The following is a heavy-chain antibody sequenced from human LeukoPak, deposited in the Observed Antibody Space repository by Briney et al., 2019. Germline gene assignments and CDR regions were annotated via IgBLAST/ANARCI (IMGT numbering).Heavy chain of an antibody. CDR3: AKDWRKYYGSGSSIDY. Sequence: GGSLRLSCAASGFTFDDYAMHWVRQAPGKGLEWVSLISWDGGSTYYADSVKGRFTISRDNSKNSLYLQMNSLRAEDTALYYCAKDWRKYYGSGSSIDYWGQGTLVTVSS. CDR2: ISWDGGST. V-gene: IGHV3-43D*03. J-gene: IGHJ4*02. D-gene: IGHD3-10*01. CDR1: GFTFDDYA.